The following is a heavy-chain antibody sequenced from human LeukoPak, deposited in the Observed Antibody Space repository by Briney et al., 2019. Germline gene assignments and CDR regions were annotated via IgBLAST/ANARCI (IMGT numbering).Heavy chain of an antibody. CDR1: GYSFTSYW. D-gene: IGHD6-6*01. CDR2: IYPGDSDT. Sequence: HGESLKISCKGSGYSFTSYWIGWVRQMPGKGLEWMGIIYPGDSDTRYSPSFQGQVTISADKSISTAYLQWSSLKASDTAMYYCVRRVSYSSLRNYFDYWGQGTLVTVSS. CDR3: VRRVSYSSLRNYFDY. V-gene: IGHV5-51*01. J-gene: IGHJ4*02.